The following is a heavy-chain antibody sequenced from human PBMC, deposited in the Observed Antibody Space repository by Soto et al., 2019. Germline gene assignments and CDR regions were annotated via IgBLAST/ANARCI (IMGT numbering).Heavy chain of an antibody. V-gene: IGHV3-23*01. J-gene: IGHJ6*02. CDR1: GFTFSNAW. CDR2: ISDSGGST. Sequence: PGGSLRLSCSASGFTFSNAWMNWVRQAPGKGLEWVSAISDSGGSTYYADSVKGRFTISRDNSKSTLYLQMNSLRAEDTAVYYCAKVFLYYYYGMDVWGQGTTVTVSS. CDR3: AKVFLYYYYGMDV.